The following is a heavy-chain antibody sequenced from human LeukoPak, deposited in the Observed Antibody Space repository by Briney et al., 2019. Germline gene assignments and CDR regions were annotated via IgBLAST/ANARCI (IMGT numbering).Heavy chain of an antibody. CDR2: INPSGGST. D-gene: IGHD1-26*01. V-gene: IGHV1-46*01. Sequence: ASVTVSCKASGYTFTSYYMHWVRQAPGQGLEWMGIINPSGGSTSYAQKFQGRVTMTRDTSTSTVYMELSSLRSEDTAVYYCARDSIVGATTYYFDYWGQGTLVTVSS. CDR3: ARDSIVGATTYYFDY. CDR1: GYTFTSYY. J-gene: IGHJ4*02.